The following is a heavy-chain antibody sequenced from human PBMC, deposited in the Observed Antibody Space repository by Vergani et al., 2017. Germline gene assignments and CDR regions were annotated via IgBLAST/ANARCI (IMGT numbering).Heavy chain of an antibody. V-gene: IGHV4-34*01. CDR2: INHSGST. CDR3: AGAGGASGDEDIVVVPAATQFDY. J-gene: IGHJ4*02. Sequence: QVQLQQWGAGLLKPSETLSLTCAVYGGSFSGYYWSWIRQPPGKGLEWIGEINHSGSTNYNPSLKSRVTITVDTSKNQFSLKLSSVTASDTAVYYCAGAGGASGDEDIVVVPAATQFDYWGQGTLVTVSS. D-gene: IGHD2-2*01. CDR1: GGSFSGYY.